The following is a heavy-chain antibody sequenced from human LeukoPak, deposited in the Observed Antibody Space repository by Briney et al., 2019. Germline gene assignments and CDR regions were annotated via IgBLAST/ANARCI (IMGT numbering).Heavy chain of an antibody. D-gene: IGHD6-13*01. CDR3: ARDSGSSWYPHFDY. V-gene: IGHV3-21*01. CDR2: ISSSSSYI. CDR1: GFTFSSYS. Sequence: GGSLRLSCAASGFTFSSYSMNWVRQAPGKGPEWVSSISSSSSYIYYADSVKGRFTISRDNAKNSLYLQMNSLRAEDTAVYYCARDSGSSWYPHFDYWGQGTLVTVSS. J-gene: IGHJ4*02.